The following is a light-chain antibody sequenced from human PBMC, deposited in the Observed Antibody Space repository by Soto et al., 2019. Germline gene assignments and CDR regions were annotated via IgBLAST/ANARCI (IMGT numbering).Light chain of an antibody. CDR1: QSISSW. CDR3: QQYNNYFQT. J-gene: IGKJ1*01. V-gene: IGKV1-5*01. Sequence: DIQITQSPSLLSSSVLERLTTPSRASQSISSWLAWYQQKPGKAPKLLIYDASSMESGVPSRFSGSGAGTDFTLSISSLQPEDFATYYCQQYNNYFQTFGQGTKV. CDR2: DAS.